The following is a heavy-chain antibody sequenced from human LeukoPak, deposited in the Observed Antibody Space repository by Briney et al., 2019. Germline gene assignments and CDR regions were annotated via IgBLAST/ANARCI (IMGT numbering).Heavy chain of an antibody. CDR3: ARSASSSGWFDFDY. CDR1: GGSISSYY. Sequence: SETLSLICTVSGGSISSYYGRCIRQPPGEALEWIGYIYYSGSTNYNPSLKSRVTISVDTSKNQFSLKLSSVTAADTAVYYCARSASSSGWFDFDYWGQGTLVTVSS. D-gene: IGHD6-19*01. J-gene: IGHJ4*02. V-gene: IGHV4-59*01. CDR2: IYYSGST.